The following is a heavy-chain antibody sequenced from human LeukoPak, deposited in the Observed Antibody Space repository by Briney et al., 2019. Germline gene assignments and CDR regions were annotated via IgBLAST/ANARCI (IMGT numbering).Heavy chain of an antibody. Sequence: PSETLSLTCTVSGGSISSSSYYWGWIRQPPGKGLEWIGSIYYSGSTYYNPSLKSRVTISVDTSKNQFSLKLSSVTAADTAVYYCARQSSSWYTAYNWFDPWGQGTLVTVPS. CDR2: IYYSGST. CDR3: ARQSSSWYTAYNWFDP. J-gene: IGHJ5*02. CDR1: GGSISSSSYY. V-gene: IGHV4-39*01. D-gene: IGHD6-13*01.